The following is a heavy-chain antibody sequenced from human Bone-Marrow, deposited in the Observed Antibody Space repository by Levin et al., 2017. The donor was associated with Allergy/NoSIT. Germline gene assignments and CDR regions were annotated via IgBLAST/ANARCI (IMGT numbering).Heavy chain of an antibody. CDR3: ARVDAFGIAVAGIDY. J-gene: IGHJ4*02. D-gene: IGHD6-19*01. Sequence: GESLKISCAASGFTFSSYSMNWVRQAPGKGLEWVSSISSSSSYIYYADSVKGRFTISRDNAKNSLYLQMNSLRAEDTAVYYCARVDAFGIAVAGIDYWGQGTLVTVSS. CDR2: ISSSSSYI. V-gene: IGHV3-21*01. CDR1: GFTFSSYS.